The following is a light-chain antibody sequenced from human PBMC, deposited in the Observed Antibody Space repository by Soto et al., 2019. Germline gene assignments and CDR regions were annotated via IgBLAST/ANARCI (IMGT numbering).Light chain of an antibody. CDR1: QDVSDY. J-gene: IGKJ5*01. V-gene: IGKV3-11*01. CDR2: DAS. CDR3: QQRSSRIT. Sequence: EIVLTQSPATLSLSPGERATLSCRASQDVSDYLAWYHQKPGQAPGLLIYDASKRATGIPARFSGSGSGTDFTLTISSLEPEDFAVYYCQQRSSRITFGQGTRLEIK.